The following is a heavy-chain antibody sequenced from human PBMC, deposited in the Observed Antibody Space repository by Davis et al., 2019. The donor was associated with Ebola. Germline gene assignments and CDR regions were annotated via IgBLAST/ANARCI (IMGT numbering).Heavy chain of an antibody. CDR1: GYTFTSYG. V-gene: IGHV1-18*01. Sequence: ASVKVSCKASGYTFTSYGISWVRQAPGQGLEWMGWISAYNGNTNYAQKLQGRVTMTTDTSTSTAYMELRGLRSDDTAVYYCARSITMVRGVSWFDPWGQGTLVTVSS. CDR2: ISAYNGNT. CDR3: ARSITMVRGVSWFDP. J-gene: IGHJ5*02. D-gene: IGHD3-10*01.